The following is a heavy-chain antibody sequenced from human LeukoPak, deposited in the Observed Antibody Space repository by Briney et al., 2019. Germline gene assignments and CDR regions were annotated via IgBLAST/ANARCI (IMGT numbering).Heavy chain of an antibody. CDR2: ISSTGGST. CDR1: GFTFSSFA. J-gene: IGHJ4*02. CDR3: ASAEGYCSSTSCYWYFDY. Sequence: PGGSLRLSCAASGFTFSSFAMHWVRQAPGKGLEYVSAISSTGGSTYYANSVKGRFTISRDNSKNTLYLQIGSLRAEDMAVYYCASAEGYCSSTSCYWYFDYWGQGTLVTVSS. D-gene: IGHD2-2*01. V-gene: IGHV3-64*01.